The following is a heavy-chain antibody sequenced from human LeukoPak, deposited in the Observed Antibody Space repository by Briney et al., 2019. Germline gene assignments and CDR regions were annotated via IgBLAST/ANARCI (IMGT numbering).Heavy chain of an antibody. V-gene: IGHV1-69*04. CDR3: AREEDCSSTSCYQVFDY. D-gene: IGHD2-2*01. J-gene: IGHJ4*02. CDR2: IIPILGIA. Sequence: SVKVSCKASGGTFSSYTISWVRQAPGQGLGWMGRIIPILGIANYAQKFQGRVTITADKSTSTAYMELSSLRSEDTAVYYCAREEDCSSTSCYQVFDYWGQGTLVTVSS. CDR1: GGTFSSYT.